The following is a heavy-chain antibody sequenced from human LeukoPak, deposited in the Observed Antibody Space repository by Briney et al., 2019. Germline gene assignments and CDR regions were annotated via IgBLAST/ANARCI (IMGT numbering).Heavy chain of an antibody. CDR2: IKQDGSEK. D-gene: IGHD6-19*01. CDR3: AGGSGWLIEVY. Sequence: PGGSLRLSCAASGLTFSSYWLSWVRQAPGKGLEWVANIKQDGSEKDYVDSVKGRFTISRDNAKNSLFLQMNSLRAEDTAVYYCAGGSGWLIEVYWGQGTLVTVSS. CDR1: GLTFSSYW. V-gene: IGHV3-7*01. J-gene: IGHJ4*02.